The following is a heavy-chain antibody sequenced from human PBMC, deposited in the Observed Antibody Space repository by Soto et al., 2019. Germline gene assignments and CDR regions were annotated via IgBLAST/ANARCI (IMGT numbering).Heavy chain of an antibody. CDR2: IWYDGGSE. CDR3: ARAHGPSLGSCLDL. V-gene: IGHV3-33*01. CDR1: GFTFSAYG. J-gene: IGHJ5*02. D-gene: IGHD2-2*01. Sequence: SGGGVVPPGRSLRLSCAASGFTFSAYGMHWVRQAPGEGLEWVAVIWYDGGSEYYADSVEGRFTISRDNAKNTVYLHMDTLRGDDTAVYYCARAHGPSLGSCLDLWGQGTLVTVSS.